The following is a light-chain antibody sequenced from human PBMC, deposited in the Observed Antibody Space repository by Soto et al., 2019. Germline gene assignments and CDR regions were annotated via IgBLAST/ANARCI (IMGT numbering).Light chain of an antibody. Sequence: DIQMTQSPSALSASVGDRVTITCRASQSIGSLLAWYQQKPGKAPKLLIYEASSLHSGVPSRFRGSGSGTEFTLTISSLQPDDFGTYYCQQFSTFLLTFGGGTKVDIK. CDR3: QQFSTFLLT. CDR1: QSIGSL. J-gene: IGKJ4*01. CDR2: EAS. V-gene: IGKV1-5*03.